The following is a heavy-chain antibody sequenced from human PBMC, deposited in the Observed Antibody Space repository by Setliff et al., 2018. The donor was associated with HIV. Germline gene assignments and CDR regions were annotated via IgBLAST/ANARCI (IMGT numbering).Heavy chain of an antibody. J-gene: IGHJ4*02. D-gene: IGHD6-19*01. CDR2: IYYTGST. CDR3: ARFSAGSGGFDY. Sequence: ASETLSLTCTVSGGSISSFYWTWIRQPPGKGLEWIGYIYYTGSTNYNASLKSRITISLDTSKNQFSLKLRSVIAADTAVYYCARFSAGSGGFDYWGQGTLVTVS. V-gene: IGHV4-59*08. CDR1: GGSISSFY.